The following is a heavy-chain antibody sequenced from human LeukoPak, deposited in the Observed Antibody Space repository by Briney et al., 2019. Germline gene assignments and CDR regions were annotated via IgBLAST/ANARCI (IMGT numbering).Heavy chain of an antibody. Sequence: ASVKVSFKASGYTFTGYYMHWVRQAPGQGLEWMGWINPNSGGTNYAQKFQGRVTMTRDTSISTAYMELSRLRSDDTAVYYCARGPPLSQLLLAAQLDYWGQGTLVTVSS. CDR1: GYTFTGYY. CDR2: INPNSGGT. V-gene: IGHV1-2*02. J-gene: IGHJ4*02. D-gene: IGHD2-2*01. CDR3: ARGPPLSQLLLAAQLDY.